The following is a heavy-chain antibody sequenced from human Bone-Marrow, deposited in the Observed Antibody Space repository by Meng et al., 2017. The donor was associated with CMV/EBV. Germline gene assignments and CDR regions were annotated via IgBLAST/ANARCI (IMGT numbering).Heavy chain of an antibody. CDR3: ARGTHYDFWSGYQPNYYYYGMDV. D-gene: IGHD3-3*01. Sequence: ASVKVSCKASGYTFTSYGISWVRQAPGQGLEWMGWISAYNGNTNYAQKLQGRVTMTTDTSTSTAYMELRSLRSDDTAVYYCARGTHYDFWSGYQPNYYYYGMDVWGQGTTVTASS. CDR1: GYTFTSYG. V-gene: IGHV1-18*01. J-gene: IGHJ6*02. CDR2: ISAYNGNT.